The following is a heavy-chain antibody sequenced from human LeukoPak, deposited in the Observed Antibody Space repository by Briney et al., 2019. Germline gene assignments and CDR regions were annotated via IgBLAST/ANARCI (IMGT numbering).Heavy chain of an antibody. CDR2: IHNSGST. V-gene: IGHV4-39*01. J-gene: IGHJ1*01. D-gene: IGHD2-2*01. CDR1: GGSISSSSYY. CDR3: ASRYCRSTSCNPLFQY. Sequence: PSETLSLTCTVSGGSISSSSYYWGWIRQPPGKGLEWIGTIHNSGSTYSNPSHPSLKSRVSISVDTSRNQFSLRLTSVTAADTAVYYCASRYCRSTSCNPLFQYWGQGTLVTVSS.